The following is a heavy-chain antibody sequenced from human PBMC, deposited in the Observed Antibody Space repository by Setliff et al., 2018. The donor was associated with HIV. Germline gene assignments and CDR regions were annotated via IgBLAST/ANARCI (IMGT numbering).Heavy chain of an antibody. Sequence: SETLSLTCAVYGGSFSSGYYWGWIRQPPGKGLEWIGSIYYSGSTYYNPSLKSRVTISVDTSKNQFSLKLSSVTAADTAVYYCARVGEGYSGDMDVWGKGTTVTVSS. CDR1: GGSFSSGYY. CDR2: IYYSGST. D-gene: IGHD5-12*01. CDR3: ARVGEGYSGDMDV. J-gene: IGHJ6*03. V-gene: IGHV4-38-2*01.